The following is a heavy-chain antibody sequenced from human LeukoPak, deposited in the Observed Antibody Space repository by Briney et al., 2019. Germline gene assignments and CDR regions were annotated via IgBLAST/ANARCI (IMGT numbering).Heavy chain of an antibody. CDR1: GYTFINYY. V-gene: IGHV1-2*02. D-gene: IGHD4-17*01. CDR3: ARDMLPMTTVTTPGDY. CDR2: INPNSGAT. Sequence: ASVKVSCKASGYTFINYYMHWVRQAPGQGLEWMGWINPNSGATKSAQKFQGRVTMTRDTSISTAYMELSRLRSDDTAVYYCARDMLPMTTVTTPGDYWGQGTLVTVSS. J-gene: IGHJ4*02.